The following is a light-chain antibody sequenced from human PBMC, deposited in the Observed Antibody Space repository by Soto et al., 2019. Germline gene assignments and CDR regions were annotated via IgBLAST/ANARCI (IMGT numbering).Light chain of an antibody. Sequence: QSVLTQPPSASGTPGQRVTISCSGSSSNIGSNTVNWYRQLPGAAPKLLICSNNQRPSGVPDRVSGSKSDTSASLAISGLQSEDEAEYYCAAWDYSLSGVVFGGGTKLTVL. CDR3: AAWDYSLSGVV. CDR2: SNN. J-gene: IGLJ2*01. CDR1: SSNIGSNT. V-gene: IGLV1-44*01.